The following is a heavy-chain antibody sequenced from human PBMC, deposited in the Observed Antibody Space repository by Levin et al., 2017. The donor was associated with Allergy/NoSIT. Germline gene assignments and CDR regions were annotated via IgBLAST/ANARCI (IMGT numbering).Heavy chain of an antibody. Sequence: GASVKVSCKASGYTFTSYAMNWVRQAPGQGLEWMGWINTNTGNPTYAQGFTGRFVFSLDTSVSTAYLQISSLKAEDTAVYYCARDAASSWDVDVDAFDIWGQGTMVTVSS. J-gene: IGHJ3*02. CDR2: INTNTGNP. CDR1: GYTFTSYA. CDR3: ARDAASSWDVDVDAFDI. V-gene: IGHV7-4-1*02. D-gene: IGHD6-13*01.